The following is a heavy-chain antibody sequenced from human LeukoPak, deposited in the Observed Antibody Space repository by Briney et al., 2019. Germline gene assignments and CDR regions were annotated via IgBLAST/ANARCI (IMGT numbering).Heavy chain of an antibody. V-gene: IGHV4-30-4*01. CDR1: GGSISSGDYY. CDR3: ARGSSSWYLDP. Sequence: PSETLSLTCTVSGGSISSGDYYWSWIRQPPGKGLEWIGYIYYSGSTYYNPSLKSRVTISVDTSKNQFSLKLSSVTAADTAVYYCARGSSSWYLDPWGQGTLVTVSS. J-gene: IGHJ5*02. D-gene: IGHD6-13*01. CDR2: IYYSGST.